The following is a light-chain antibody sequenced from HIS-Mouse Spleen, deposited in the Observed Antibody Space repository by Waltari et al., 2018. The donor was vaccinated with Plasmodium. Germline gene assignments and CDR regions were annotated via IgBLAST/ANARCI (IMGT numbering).Light chain of an antibody. CDR3: QVWDSSSDHVV. CDR1: TIGRKS. V-gene: IGLV3-21*02. CDR2: DDS. J-gene: IGLJ2*01. Sequence: SYVLTQPPSVSVAPGQTARITRWANTIGRKSVHSYQQKPGQAPVLVVYDDSDRPSGIPERFSGSNSGNTATLTISRVEAGDEADYYCQVWDSSSDHVVFGGGTKLTVL.